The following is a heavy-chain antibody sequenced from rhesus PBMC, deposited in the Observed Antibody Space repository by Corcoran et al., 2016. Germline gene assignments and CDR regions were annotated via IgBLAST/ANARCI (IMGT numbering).Heavy chain of an antibody. Sequence: QVQLQESGPGLVKPSETLSLTCTVSGGSISGYSYWSWLRQPPGKGLEWIGGIYGNSASTYYNPSLKSRVTISKDTSKNQLSLKLSSVTAADTAVYYCARRGTYFDYWGQGVLVTVSS. CDR3: ARRGTYFDY. CDR1: GGSISGYSY. V-gene: IGHV4-143*01. CDR2: IYGNSAST. J-gene: IGHJ4*01.